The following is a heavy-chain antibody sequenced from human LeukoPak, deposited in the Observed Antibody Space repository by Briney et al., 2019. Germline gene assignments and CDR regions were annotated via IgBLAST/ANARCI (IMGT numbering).Heavy chain of an antibody. Sequence: LGGSLRLSCAASGFTFSSYAMHWVRQAPGKGLEWVAVISYDGSNKYYADSVKGRFTISRDNSKNTLYLQMNSLRAEDTAVYYCARDSEITMVRGVIDYWGQGTLVTVSS. CDR1: GFTFSSYA. CDR2: ISYDGSNK. J-gene: IGHJ4*02. CDR3: ARDSEITMVRGVIDY. D-gene: IGHD3-10*01. V-gene: IGHV3-30*04.